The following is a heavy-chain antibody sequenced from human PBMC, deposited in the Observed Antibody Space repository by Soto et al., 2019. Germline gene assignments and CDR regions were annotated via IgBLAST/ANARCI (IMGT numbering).Heavy chain of an antibody. D-gene: IGHD3-10*01. V-gene: IGHV4-39*01. CDR1: GGSISSSSYY. Sequence: SETLSLTCTVSGGSISSSSYYWGWIRQPPGKGLEWIGSTYYSGSTDYNPSLKSRVTISVDTSKNQFSLKLSSVTAADTAVYYCARHMTLVRGVPNWFDPWGQGTLVTVSS. J-gene: IGHJ5*02. CDR3: ARHMTLVRGVPNWFDP. CDR2: TYYSGST.